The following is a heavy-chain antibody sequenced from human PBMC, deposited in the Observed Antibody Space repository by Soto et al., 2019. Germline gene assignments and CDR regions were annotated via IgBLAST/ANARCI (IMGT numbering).Heavy chain of an antibody. CDR2: INGGGDSA. V-gene: IGHV3-23*01. J-gene: IGHJ4*02. Sequence: PGGSLRLSCAASGFTFSSYAMSWVRQAPGKGLEWVALINGGGDSAYYADSVKGRFTISRDNFKNTLFLQMNSLRGEDTAVYYCARGATIDYWGQGTLVTVSS. CDR3: ARGATIDY. CDR1: GFTFSSYA.